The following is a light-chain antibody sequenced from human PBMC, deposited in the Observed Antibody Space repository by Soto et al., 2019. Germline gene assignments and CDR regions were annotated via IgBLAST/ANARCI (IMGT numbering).Light chain of an antibody. CDR3: QQRKNWPPIT. V-gene: IGKV3-11*01. CDR1: QSVDKF. CDR2: DSS. J-gene: IGKJ5*01. Sequence: EIELTQSPATLSLSPGETATLSCRASQSVDKFLAWYQQRPGQPTRFIISDSSNRANGVPVRFSGSGSGTVFTLTLGSLEPEDSAFYYCQQRKNWPPITFGQGTRLEIK.